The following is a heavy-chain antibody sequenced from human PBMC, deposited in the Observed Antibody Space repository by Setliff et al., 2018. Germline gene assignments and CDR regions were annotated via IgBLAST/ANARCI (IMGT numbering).Heavy chain of an antibody. D-gene: IGHD2-2*01. CDR1: GDSISSYY. Sequence: SETLSLTCTVSGDSISSYYWSWIRQPPGKGLEWIGEINHSGSTNYNPSLKSRVTISVDTSKNQFSLKLSPVTAADTAVYYCARERGLGYCSSTSCRYYYYGMDVWGQGTTVTVSS. CDR3: ARERGLGYCSSTSCRYYYYGMDV. J-gene: IGHJ6*02. V-gene: IGHV4-34*01. CDR2: INHSGST.